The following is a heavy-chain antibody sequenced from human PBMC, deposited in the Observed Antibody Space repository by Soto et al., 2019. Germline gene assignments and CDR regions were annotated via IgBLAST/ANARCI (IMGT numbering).Heavy chain of an antibody. J-gene: IGHJ5*01. V-gene: IGHV4-30-4*01. Sequence: NPSETLSLTCSVSGDSISTVDYFWAWIRQPPGQALEYIGYIYKSATTYYNPSFESRVAISLDTSKSQFSLNVTSVTAADTAVYFCARGRYCLTGRCFPNWFDSWDQGTLVTVSS. D-gene: IGHD2-15*01. CDR1: GDSISTVDYF. CDR3: ARGRYCLTGRCFPNWFDS. CDR2: IYKSATT.